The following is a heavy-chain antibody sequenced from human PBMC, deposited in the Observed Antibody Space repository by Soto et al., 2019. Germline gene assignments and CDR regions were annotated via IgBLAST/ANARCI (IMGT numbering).Heavy chain of an antibody. CDR2: ITPYNGNT. D-gene: IGHD3-3*01. CDR3: ARGPRSFTVRVGVVLEY. V-gene: IGHV1-18*01. Sequence: QVQLVQSGSEVKMPGASVTVSCKTSTYTFTSYGITWLRQATGQGLEWMGWITPYNGNTNYAQKFQGRVTMTTDTATESAYMALRSLTSGDTAVYYCARGPRSFTVRVGVVLEYRGQGTQVTVSS. CDR1: TYTFTSYG. J-gene: IGHJ4*02.